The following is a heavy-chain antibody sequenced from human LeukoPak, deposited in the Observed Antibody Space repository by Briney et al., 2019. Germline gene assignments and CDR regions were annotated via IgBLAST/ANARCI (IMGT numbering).Heavy chain of an antibody. Sequence: ALVKASSTASGGTFSSYSITWVRQAPGQGLEWMGRIIPILGTVNYAQKFQGRVTITADKSTTTAYMELSSLRSEDTAVYYCVLQLTIYFDHWGQGTLVTVSS. CDR3: VLQLTIYFDH. CDR2: IIPILGTV. D-gene: IGHD3-3*01. V-gene: IGHV1-69*08. J-gene: IGHJ4*02. CDR1: GGTFSSYS.